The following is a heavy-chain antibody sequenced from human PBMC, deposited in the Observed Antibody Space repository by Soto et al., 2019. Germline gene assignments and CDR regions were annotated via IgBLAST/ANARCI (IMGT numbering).Heavy chain of an antibody. J-gene: IGHJ5*02. V-gene: IGHV1-69*01. CDR2: IIPIFGTA. Sequence: QVQLVQSGAEVKKPGSLVKVSCKASGGTFSSYAISWVRQAPGQGLEWMGGIIPIFGTANYAQKFQGRVTITADEYASTAYMELSSLRSEDTAVYYCARARYCSRGSCYQHFWRFDPWGQGTLVTVSS. CDR3: ARARYCSRGSCYQHFWRFDP. D-gene: IGHD2-15*01. CDR1: GGTFSSYA.